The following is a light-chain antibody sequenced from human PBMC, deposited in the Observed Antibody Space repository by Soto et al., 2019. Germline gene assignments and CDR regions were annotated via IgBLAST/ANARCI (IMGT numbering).Light chain of an antibody. V-gene: IGKV3-20*01. CDR3: QQYGSSHT. CDR2: GAS. CDR1: QSVSSSY. J-gene: IGKJ5*01. Sequence: EIVLTQSPGTLSLSPGERATLSCRASQSVSSSYLAWHQQKPGQAPRLLIFGASTRATGIPDRFSGSGAGAYFNLTISRLEPADFGVYYCQQYGSSHTFGQGTRLEIK.